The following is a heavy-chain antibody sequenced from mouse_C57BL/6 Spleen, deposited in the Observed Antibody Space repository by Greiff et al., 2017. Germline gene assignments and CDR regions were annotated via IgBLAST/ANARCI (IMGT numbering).Heavy chain of an antibody. D-gene: IGHD1-1*01. CDR2: IDPETGGT. V-gene: IGHV1-15*01. Sequence: VQLQQSGAELVRPGASVTLSCKASGYTFTDYEMHWVKQTPVHGLEWIGAIDPETGGTAYNQKFKGKAILTADKSSSTSYMELRSLTSEYSAVYYCTRSTTVVATDYWGQGTTLTVSS. J-gene: IGHJ2*01. CDR3: TRSTTVVATDY. CDR1: GYTFTDYE.